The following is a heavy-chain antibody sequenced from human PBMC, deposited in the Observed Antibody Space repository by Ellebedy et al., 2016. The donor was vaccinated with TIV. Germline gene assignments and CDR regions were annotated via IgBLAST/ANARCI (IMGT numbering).Heavy chain of an antibody. CDR3: ARSRGDYFPDY. J-gene: IGHJ4*02. D-gene: IGHD2/OR15-2a*01. CDR2: TYFSGTT. CDR1: GGSISSGTYY. V-gene: IGHV4-31*03. Sequence: SETLSLTXTVSGGSISSGTYYWSWIRQHPGKGLEWIGNTYFSGTTYYNPSLKSRVTISVDTSKNQFSLTLSSVTAADTAVYYCARSRGDYFPDYWGQGTLVTVSS.